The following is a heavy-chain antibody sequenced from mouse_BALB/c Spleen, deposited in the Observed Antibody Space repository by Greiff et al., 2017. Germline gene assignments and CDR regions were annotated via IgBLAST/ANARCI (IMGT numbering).Heavy chain of an antibody. CDR2: ISSGGSYT. CDR3: ARHRHDYDGSSIYAMDY. D-gene: IGHD2-4*01. J-gene: IGHJ4*01. CDR1: GFTFSSYA. Sequence: EVKLVESGGGLVKPGGSLKLSCAASGFTFSSYAMSWVRQTPEKRLEWVATISSGGSYTYYPDSVKGRFTISRDNAKNTLYLQMSSLRSEDTAMYYCARHRHDYDGSSIYAMDYWGQGTSVTVSS. V-gene: IGHV5-9-3*01.